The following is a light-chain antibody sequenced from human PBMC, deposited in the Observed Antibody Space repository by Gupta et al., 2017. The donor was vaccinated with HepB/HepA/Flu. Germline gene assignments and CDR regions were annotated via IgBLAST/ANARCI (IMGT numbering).Light chain of an antibody. J-gene: IGKJ5*01. CDR2: TAS. CDR3: QHGNSSPLT. V-gene: IGKV1-9*01. Sequence: DIELTQSPSFLSASVGDRVTITCRASQDIHSYLIWHHQKPGKAPNPLIYTASNVQGGVPSRFSGSGSGTEFTLTISSLQPEDFATYYCQHGNSSPLTFGQGTPLDIK. CDR1: QDIHSY.